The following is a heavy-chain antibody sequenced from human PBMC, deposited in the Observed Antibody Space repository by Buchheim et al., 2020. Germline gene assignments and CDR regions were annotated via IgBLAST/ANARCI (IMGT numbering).Heavy chain of an antibody. V-gene: IGHV3-30*02. CDR2: IRYDGGNK. Sequence: QVQLVESGGGVVQPGRSLRLSCAASGFTFSSYGMHWVRQAPGKGLAWVAFIRYDGGNKYYADSVKGRFTISRDNSKKSMYPQMNSLRAEDTAVYYCAKGGYCSGGSCPLYYYYGMDVWGQGTT. CDR3: AKGGYCSGGSCPLYYYYGMDV. D-gene: IGHD2-15*01. CDR1: GFTFSSYG. J-gene: IGHJ6*02.